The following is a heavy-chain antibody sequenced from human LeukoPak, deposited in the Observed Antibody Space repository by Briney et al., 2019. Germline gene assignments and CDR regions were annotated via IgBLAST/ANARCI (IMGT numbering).Heavy chain of an antibody. V-gene: IGHV3-33*01. D-gene: IGHD3-10*01. CDR2: IWYDGINK. CDR1: GFTFSSYG. J-gene: IGHJ3*02. Sequence: PGRSLRRSGAASGFTFSSYGMHWVRQAPGKGLEWVAVIWYDGINKYYADSVKGRFTISRDSAMNTLYLQMRSLRAEDTAVYYCARGYYFGAGSYSQDAVDIWGQGTMVTVSS. CDR3: ARGYYFGAGSYSQDAVDI.